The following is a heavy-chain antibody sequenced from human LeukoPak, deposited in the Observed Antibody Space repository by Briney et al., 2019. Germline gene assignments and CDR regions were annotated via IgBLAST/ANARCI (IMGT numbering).Heavy chain of an antibody. V-gene: IGHV4-4*02. D-gene: IGHD2-8*02. CDR1: GGSISSSNW. CDR2: IYHSGST. Sequence: PSETLSLTCAVSGGSISSSNWWSWVRQPPGRGLEWIGEIYHSGSTNYNLSLESRITISADTSRNQFSLKMRSVTAADTAVYYCASLRVPGDFDYWGQGTLVTVSS. CDR3: ASLRVPGDFDY. J-gene: IGHJ4*02.